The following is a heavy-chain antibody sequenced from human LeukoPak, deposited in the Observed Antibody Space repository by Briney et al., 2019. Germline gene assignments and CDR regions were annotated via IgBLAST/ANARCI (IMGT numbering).Heavy chain of an antibody. V-gene: IGHV3-33*06. Sequence: GGSLRLSCAASGFTFSSYGMHWVRQAPGKGREWVAVIWYDGSNKYYADSVKGRFTISRDNSKNTLYLQMNSLRAEDTAVYYCAKDSGYSYGTPDYWGQGTLVTVSS. CDR2: IWYDGSNK. CDR1: GFTFSSYG. CDR3: AKDSGYSYGTPDY. J-gene: IGHJ4*02. D-gene: IGHD5-18*01.